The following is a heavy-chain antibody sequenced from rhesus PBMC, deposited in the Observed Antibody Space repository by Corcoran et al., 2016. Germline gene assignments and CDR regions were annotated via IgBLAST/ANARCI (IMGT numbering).Heavy chain of an antibody. Sequence: QVQLVHSGAEAQKPGTSWKPSCKASGYTFTSYFNNWVGQDPGQGLEWMGWINPSNGNTGYAQKFQGRVTMTRDTSTSTAYMELNSLRSEDTAVYYCARTPTTVAAIRFDVWGPGVLVTVSS. CDR1: GYTFTSYF. CDR3: ARTPTTVAAIRFDV. D-gene: IGHD4-29*01. CDR2: INPSNGNT. V-gene: IGHV1-200*01. J-gene: IGHJ5-1*01.